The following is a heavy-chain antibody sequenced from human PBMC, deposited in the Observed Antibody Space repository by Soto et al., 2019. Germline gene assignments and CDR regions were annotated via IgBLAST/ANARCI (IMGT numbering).Heavy chain of an antibody. D-gene: IGHD7-27*01. Sequence: LSLTCAVSGGSSSSTNWWSWGRQPPGKGLEWSGEIYHSGSTNYKPSLKSRVTISVDTSKNQFSLKMGSVTAAYTAVYYCARDSGELGMGGMDVWGQGTTVTVSS. CDR3: ARDSGELGMGGMDV. CDR2: IYHSGST. J-gene: IGHJ6*02. CDR1: GGSSSSTNW. V-gene: IGHV4-4*02.